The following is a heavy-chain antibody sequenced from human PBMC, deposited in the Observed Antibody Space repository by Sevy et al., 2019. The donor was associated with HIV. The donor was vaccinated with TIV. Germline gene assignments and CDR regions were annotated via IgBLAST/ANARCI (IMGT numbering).Heavy chain of an antibody. V-gene: IGHV4-30-2*01. CDR3: ARSSSAYPYHFDY. Sequence: SETLSLTCAVSGGSISTDLYSWNWIRQPPWKGLEWIGYIFHSGNTYYNPSLKSRVTISIDRSKNQFSLNLSSVTAADTAVYYCARSSSAYPYHFDYWGQRTLVTVSS. J-gene: IGHJ4*02. CDR1: GGSISTDLYS. CDR2: IFHSGNT.